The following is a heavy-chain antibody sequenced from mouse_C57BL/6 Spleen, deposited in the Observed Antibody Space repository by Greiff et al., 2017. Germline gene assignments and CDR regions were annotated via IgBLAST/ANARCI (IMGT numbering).Heavy chain of an antibody. CDR1: GYTFTDYE. CDR3: TCDGYPWFAY. Sequence: VQLQQSGAELVRPGASVTLSCKASGYTFTDYEMHWVKQTPVHGLEWIGAIDPETGGTAYNQKFKGKAILTADKSSSTAYMELRSLTSEDSAVYYCTCDGYPWFAYWGQGTLVTVSA. D-gene: IGHD2-3*01. V-gene: IGHV1-15*01. CDR2: IDPETGGT. J-gene: IGHJ3*01.